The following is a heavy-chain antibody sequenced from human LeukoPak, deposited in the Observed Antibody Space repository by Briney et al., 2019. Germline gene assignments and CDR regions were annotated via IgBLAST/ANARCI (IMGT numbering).Heavy chain of an antibody. J-gene: IGHJ4*02. V-gene: IGHV4-34*01. CDR3: ARGRIAVAGTALWY. CDR1: GGSFSGYY. CDR2: INHSGST. D-gene: IGHD6-19*01. Sequence: SETLSLTCAVYGGSFSGYYWSWIRQPPGKGLEWIGEINHSGSTYYNPSLKSRVTISVDTSKNQFSLKLSSVTAADTAVYYCARGRIAVAGTALWYWGQGTLVTVSS.